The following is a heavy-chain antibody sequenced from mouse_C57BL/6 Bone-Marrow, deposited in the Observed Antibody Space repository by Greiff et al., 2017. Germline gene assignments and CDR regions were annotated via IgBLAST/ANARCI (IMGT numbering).Heavy chain of an antibody. CDR1: GYTFTSYG. D-gene: IGHD1-1*01. CDR3: ARSLITTVVAEDY. V-gene: IGHV1-81*01. CDR2: IYPRSGNT. J-gene: IGHJ2*01. Sequence: QVQLQQSGAELARPGASVKLSCKASGYTFTSYGISWVKQRTGQGLEWIGEIYPRSGNTYYNEKFKGKAKLTADKSSSTAYMELRSLTSEDSAVYFCARSLITTVVAEDYWGQGTTLTVSS.